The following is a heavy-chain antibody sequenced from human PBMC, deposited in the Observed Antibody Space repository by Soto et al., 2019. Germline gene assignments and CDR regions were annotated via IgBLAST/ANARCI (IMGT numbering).Heavy chain of an antibody. D-gene: IGHD6-6*01. Sequence: QVQLVQSGAEVKKPGASVKVSCKASGYTSTGYYMHWVRQAPGQGLEWMGWINPNSGGTNYAQKFQGWVTMTRDTSISTAYMELSRLRSDDTAVYYCARDRYSSSLFYYYYYGMDVWGQGTTVTVSS. V-gene: IGHV1-2*04. CDR1: GYTSTGYY. J-gene: IGHJ6*02. CDR3: ARDRYSSSLFYYYYYGMDV. CDR2: INPNSGGT.